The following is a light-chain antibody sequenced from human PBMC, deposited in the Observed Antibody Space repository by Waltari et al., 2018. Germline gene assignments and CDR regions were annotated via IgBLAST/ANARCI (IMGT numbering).Light chain of an antibody. J-gene: IGKJ3*01. Sequence: DIVMTQSPDSLAVSLGERATINCKYSQSVLYSSNNKNYLAWYQQKPGQPPKLLISWAATRESGVPDRSSGSGSGTDFTLTISSLQAEDVAVYYCQQYYSTPFTFGPGTKVDIK. V-gene: IGKV4-1*01. CDR3: QQYYSTPFT. CDR1: QSVLYSSNNKNY. CDR2: WAA.